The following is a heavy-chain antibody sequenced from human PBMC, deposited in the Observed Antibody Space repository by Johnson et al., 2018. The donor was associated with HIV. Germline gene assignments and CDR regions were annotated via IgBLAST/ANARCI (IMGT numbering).Heavy chain of an antibody. CDR2: ISYDGSNK. J-gene: IGHJ3*02. Sequence: QVQLVESGGGVVQPGRSLRLSCAASGLTFNSYAMHWVRQAPGKGLEWVAIISYDGSNKYYADSVKGRFTISRDNSKNTVYLQMSSLRAEDTAVYHCARDQDCGYYYSTAFDIWGQGTMVTVSS. CDR3: ARDQDCGYYYSTAFDI. CDR1: GLTFNSYA. D-gene: IGHD3-22*01. V-gene: IGHV3-30*04.